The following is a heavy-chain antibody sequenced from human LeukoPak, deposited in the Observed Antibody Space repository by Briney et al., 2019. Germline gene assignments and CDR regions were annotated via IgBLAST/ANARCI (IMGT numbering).Heavy chain of an antibody. J-gene: IGHJ4*02. D-gene: IGHD3-10*01. CDR1: GGTISSYY. CDR2: IYYNGST. Sequence: AETLSLTCTASGGTISSYYWNWIRQPPGKGLEWIGNIYYNGSTNYNPSPKSRVTTSANTSKNQFSLMLSSVTAADTAVYYCASGVEDFVSWGQGNLVTVSS. CDR3: ASGVEDFVS. V-gene: IGHV4-59*01.